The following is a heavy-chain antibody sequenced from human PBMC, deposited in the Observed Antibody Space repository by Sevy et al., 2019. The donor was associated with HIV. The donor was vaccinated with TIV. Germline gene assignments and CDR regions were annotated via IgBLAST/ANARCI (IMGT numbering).Heavy chain of an antibody. CDR2: ISHYESEI. Sequence: GGSLRLSCVASGFTFNIYGIHWVRQAPVKGLEWVAYISHYESEIVYSDSVKGRFAISRDNSKRTLFLQMDSLRTEDAAMYYCVKGLTGDVNFWGQGTRVTVSS. J-gene: IGHJ4*02. CDR3: VKGLTGDVNF. V-gene: IGHV3-30*18. CDR1: GFTFNIYG. D-gene: IGHD7-27*01.